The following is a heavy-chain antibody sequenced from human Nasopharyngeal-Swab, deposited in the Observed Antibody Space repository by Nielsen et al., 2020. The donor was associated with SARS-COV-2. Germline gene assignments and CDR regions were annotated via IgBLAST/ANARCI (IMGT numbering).Heavy chain of an antibody. J-gene: IGHJ1*01. V-gene: IGHV4-34*01. CDR3: ARAFYSGYCSSTSCYTGQSYFQH. CDR2: INHSGST. Sequence: SETLSLTCAVYGGSFSGYYWSWIRQPPGKGLEWIGEINHSGSTNYNPSLKSRVTISVDTSKNQFSQKLSSVTAADTAVYYCARAFYSGYCSSTSCYTGQSYFQHWGQGTLVTVSS. CDR1: GGSFSGYY. D-gene: IGHD2-2*02.